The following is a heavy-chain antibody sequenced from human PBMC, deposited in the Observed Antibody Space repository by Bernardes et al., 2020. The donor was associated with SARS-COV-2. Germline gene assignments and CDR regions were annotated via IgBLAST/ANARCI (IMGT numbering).Heavy chain of an antibody. J-gene: IGHJ6*02. CDR2: IYYSGST. V-gene: IGHV4-59*08. CDR3: ATTVTIWGYYGMDV. D-gene: IGHD3-3*01. Sequence: SETLSLTCTVSGGSISSYYWSWIRQPPGKGLEWIGYIYYSGSTNYNPSLKSRVTISLDTSKNQFSLKLSSVTAADTAVYYCATTVTIWGYYGMDVWGQGTTVTVSS. CDR1: GGSISSYY.